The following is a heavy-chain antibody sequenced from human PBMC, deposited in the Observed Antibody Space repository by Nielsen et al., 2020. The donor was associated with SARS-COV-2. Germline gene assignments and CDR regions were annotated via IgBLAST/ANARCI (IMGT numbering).Heavy chain of an antibody. Sequence: ASVKVSCKASGYTFTRYGMNWVRQAPGQRLEWMGWINAGNGNTKSSQKFQGRVTITRDTSASTAYMELSSLRSEDTAVYYCARDLKLVGAIRRDSPDAFDIWGQGTMVTVSS. CDR1: GYTFTRYG. V-gene: IGHV1-3*01. CDR3: ARDLKLVGAIRRDSPDAFDI. CDR2: INAGNGNT. D-gene: IGHD1-26*01. J-gene: IGHJ3*02.